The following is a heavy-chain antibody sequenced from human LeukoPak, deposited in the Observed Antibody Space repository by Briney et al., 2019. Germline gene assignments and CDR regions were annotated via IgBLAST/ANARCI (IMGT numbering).Heavy chain of an antibody. D-gene: IGHD1-26*01. CDR2: ISGYGANT. J-gene: IGHJ5*02. Sequence: PGGSRRPSCAAPEFTFNLFGLTWVGQVPGKGLEWVSGISGYGANTYYADSVKGRFTISRDNSKNTVFLQMNSLTVEDTAVYHCAKDRGPYLGIDNNWFDPWGQGTLVIVSS. V-gene: IGHV3-23*01. CDR1: EFTFNLFG. CDR3: AKDRGPYLGIDNNWFDP.